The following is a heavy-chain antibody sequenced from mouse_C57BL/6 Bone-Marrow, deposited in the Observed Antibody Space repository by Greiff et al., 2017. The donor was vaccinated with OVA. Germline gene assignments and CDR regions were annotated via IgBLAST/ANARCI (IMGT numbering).Heavy chain of an antibody. J-gene: IGHJ2*01. CDR2: IYPGSGNT. D-gene: IGHD2-3*01. CDR3: ARERGWLDY. CDR1: GYTFTDYY. V-gene: IGHV1-76*01. Sequence: QVQLKESGAELVRPGASVKLSCKASGYTFTDYYINWVKQRPGQGLEWIARIYPGSGNTYYNEKFKGKATLTAEKSSSTAYMQLSILTSEDSAVYVCARERGWLDYWGQGTTLTVSS.